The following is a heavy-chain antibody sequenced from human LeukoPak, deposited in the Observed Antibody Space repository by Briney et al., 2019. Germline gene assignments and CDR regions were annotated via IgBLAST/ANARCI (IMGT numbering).Heavy chain of an antibody. Sequence: RGSLRLSCAASGFTFSNYWMSWVRQAPGKGLEWVANIKQDGSEKYYVDSVKGRFTISRDNAKDSLYLQMNSLRAEDSAVYYCARDQAGLVGATSNPFNYWGQGTLVTVSS. D-gene: IGHD1-26*01. J-gene: IGHJ4*02. CDR1: GFTFSNYW. CDR3: ARDQAGLVGATSNPFNY. V-gene: IGHV3-7*01. CDR2: IKQDGSEK.